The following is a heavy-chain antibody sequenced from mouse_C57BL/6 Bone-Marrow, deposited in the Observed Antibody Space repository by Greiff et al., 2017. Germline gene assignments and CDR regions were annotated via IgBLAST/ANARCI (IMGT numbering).Heavy chain of an antibody. CDR3: ARHPYYFDY. V-gene: IGHV1-7*01. J-gene: IGHJ2*01. Sequence: QVHLQRSGADLAKPGPSVKLSCKASGYPFTSYWMHWLKRRPGQGLEWIGYSNPSSGYTKYNQKFKDKATLTADKSSSTAYMQLSSLTYEDSAVYYCARHPYYFDYWGQGTTLTVSS. CDR2: SNPSSGYT. CDR1: GYPFTSYW.